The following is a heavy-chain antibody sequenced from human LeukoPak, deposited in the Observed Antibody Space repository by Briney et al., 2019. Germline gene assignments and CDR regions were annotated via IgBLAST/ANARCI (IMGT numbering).Heavy chain of an antibody. CDR3: ASGGYSSGWYGSFDI. Sequence: SETLPLTCTVSGASISSSDYYWGWIRQPPGKGLEWIGSLYSGGLTYYNPSLKSRVTISVDTSKNQFSLKVTSVTAADTAVYSCASGGYSSGWYGSFDIWGQWTVVTVSS. V-gene: IGHV4-39*01. CDR1: GASISSSDYY. J-gene: IGHJ3*02. D-gene: IGHD6-19*01. CDR2: LYSGGLT.